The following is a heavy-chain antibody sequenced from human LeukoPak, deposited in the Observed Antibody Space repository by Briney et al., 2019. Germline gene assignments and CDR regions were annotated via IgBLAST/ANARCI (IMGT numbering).Heavy chain of an antibody. V-gene: IGHV4-61*08. J-gene: IGHJ3*02. CDR3: ARTDEYAFDI. CDR2: IYYSGST. Sequence: SETLSLTCAVSGGSISSGDYYWSWIRQPPGKGLEWIGYIYYSGSTNYNPSLKSRVTISVDTSKNQFSLKLSSVTAADTAVYYCARTDEYAFDIWGQGTMVTVSS. CDR1: GGSISSGDYY.